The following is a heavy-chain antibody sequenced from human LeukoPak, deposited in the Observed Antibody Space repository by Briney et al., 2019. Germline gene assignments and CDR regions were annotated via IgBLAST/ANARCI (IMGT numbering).Heavy chain of an antibody. CDR1: GGSISSYY. V-gene: IGHV4-59*01. Sequence: PSETLSLTCTVSGGSISSYYWSWIRQPPGKGLEWIGYIYYSGSTNYNPSLKSRVTISVDTSKNQFSLKLSSVTAADTAVYYCARDLRWDSSGYDAFDIWGQGTMVTVSS. J-gene: IGHJ3*02. CDR2: IYYSGST. CDR3: ARDLRWDSSGYDAFDI. D-gene: IGHD3-22*01.